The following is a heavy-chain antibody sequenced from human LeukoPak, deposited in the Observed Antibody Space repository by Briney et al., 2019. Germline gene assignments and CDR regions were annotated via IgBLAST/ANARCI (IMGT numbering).Heavy chain of an antibody. Sequence: GGSLRLSCAASGFTFTTYWMSWVRQAPGKGLEWVANIKQDGSEKHYVDSVKGRFTISRDNAKNSLYLQMNSLRAEDTAVYYCARDRRFCSSFDCPWEPFDYWGQGTLVTASS. V-gene: IGHV3-7*03. J-gene: IGHJ4*02. D-gene: IGHD2-2*01. CDR3: ARDRRFCSSFDCPWEPFDY. CDR1: GFTFTTYW. CDR2: IKQDGSEK.